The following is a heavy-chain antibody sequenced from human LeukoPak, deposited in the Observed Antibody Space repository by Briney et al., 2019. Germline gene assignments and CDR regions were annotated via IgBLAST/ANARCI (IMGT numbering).Heavy chain of an antibody. CDR1: GYTFTSYD. Sequence: ASVTVSCKASGYTFTSYDINWVRQATGQGLEWMGWMNPNSGNTGYAQKFQGRVTMTRNTSIRTAYMELSSLRSEDTAVYYCAVYCSSTSCYLDYWGQGTLVTVSS. V-gene: IGHV1-8*01. CDR2: MNPNSGNT. J-gene: IGHJ4*02. CDR3: AVYCSSTSCYLDY. D-gene: IGHD2-2*01.